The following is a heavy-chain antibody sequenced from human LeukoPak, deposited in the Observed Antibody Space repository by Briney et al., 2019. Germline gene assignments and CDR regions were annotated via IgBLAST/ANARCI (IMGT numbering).Heavy chain of an antibody. D-gene: IGHD6-19*01. V-gene: IGHV3-23*01. CDR3: ARLSAWYASR. CDR1: GITFSSYA. Sequence: GGSLRLSCVASGITFSSYAMSWVRQAPGKGLEWVSGISGIGATTFYADSVKGRFTISRDNAKNSLYLQMNSLRAEDTAVYYCARLSAWYASRWGQGTLVTVSS. J-gene: IGHJ4*02. CDR2: ISGIGATT.